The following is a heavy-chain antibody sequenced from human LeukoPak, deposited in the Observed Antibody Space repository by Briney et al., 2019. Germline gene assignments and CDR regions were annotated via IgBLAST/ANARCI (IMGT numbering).Heavy chain of an antibody. V-gene: IGHV3-23*01. CDR1: GFTFSSYV. CDR3: ASPLVAPYYYYGMDV. J-gene: IGHJ6*02. CDR2: ISNSGGST. Sequence: GGSLRLSCAASGFTFSSYVMSWVRQAPGKGLEWVSSISNSGGSTYYADSVKGRFTISRDNSKNTLYLQMNSLRAEDTAVYYCASPLVAPYYYYGMDVWGQGTTVTVSS. D-gene: IGHD5-12*01.